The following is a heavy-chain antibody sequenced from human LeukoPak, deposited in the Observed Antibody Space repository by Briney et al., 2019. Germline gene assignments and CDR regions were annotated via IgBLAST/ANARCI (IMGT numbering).Heavy chain of an antibody. D-gene: IGHD6-6*01. V-gene: IGHV3-30*18. CDR2: ISYDGSNK. CDR3: AKDMRYSSSLRGSYYYYYGMDV. Sequence: GGSLRLSCAASGFTFSSYGMHWVRQAPGKGLEWVAVISYDGSNKYYADSVKGRFTISRDNSKNTLYLQMNSLRAEDTAVYYCAKDMRYSSSLRGSYYYYYGMDVWGQGTTVTVYS. J-gene: IGHJ6*02. CDR1: GFTFSSYG.